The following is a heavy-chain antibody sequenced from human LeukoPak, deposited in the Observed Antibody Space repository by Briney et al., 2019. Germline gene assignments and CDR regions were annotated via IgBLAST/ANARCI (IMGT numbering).Heavy chain of an antibody. J-gene: IGHJ5*02. D-gene: IGHD4-17*01. V-gene: IGHV3-66*03. CDR1: GFSVSNYY. Sequence: EGSLRLSCAGSGFSVSNYYMSWARQAPGKGPEWVSLIRDSGETFYADSVKGRFTISRDNSKNTMYLQMNRLRVEDTAVYFCARDRAVTQNWVEFDPWGQGTLVTVSS. CDR2: IRDSGET. CDR3: ARDRAVTQNWVEFDP.